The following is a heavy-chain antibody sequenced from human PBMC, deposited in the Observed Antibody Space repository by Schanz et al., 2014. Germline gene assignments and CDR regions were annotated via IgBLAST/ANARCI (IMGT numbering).Heavy chain of an antibody. Sequence: EVQLLESGGGLVQPGGSLRLSCVASGFTFFGSFAMSWVRQAPGKGLEWVSGMSGSGSTADYADSVKGRFTISRDNSRKTLYLQMNSLRADDTAVYYCAKDLYNYGSFDSWGQGTLVTDSS. CDR1: GFTFFGSFA. J-gene: IGHJ5*01. V-gene: IGHV3-23*01. CDR3: AKDLYNYGSFDS. CDR2: MSGSGSTA. D-gene: IGHD3-16*01.